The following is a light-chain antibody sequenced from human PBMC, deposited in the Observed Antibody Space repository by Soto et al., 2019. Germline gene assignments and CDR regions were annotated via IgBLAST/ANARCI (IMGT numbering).Light chain of an antibody. Sequence: IVLTQAPDAMSLSPGGRGTLSSRASQSVSSSYLAWYQQKPGQAPRLLIYGASTRATGIPARFSGSGSGTEFTLTISSLQSEDFAVYYCQQYNNWPRTSGQGTKVDIK. CDR3: QQYNNWPRT. CDR1: QSVSSSY. CDR2: GAS. J-gene: IGKJ1*01. V-gene: IGKV3-15*01.